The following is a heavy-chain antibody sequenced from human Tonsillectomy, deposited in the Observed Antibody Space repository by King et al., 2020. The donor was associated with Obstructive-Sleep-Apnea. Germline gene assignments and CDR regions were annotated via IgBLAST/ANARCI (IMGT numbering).Heavy chain of an antibody. CDR3: TRRLSGATGGWYSVPFDY. J-gene: IGHJ4*02. Sequence: VQLVESGAEVKKPGESLRISCKGSGYSFTTYWINWVRQMPGKGLEWMGRIDPSDSYTSYSPSFEGHVTMSADRSISTAYLQWSSLKASATAMYYCTRRLSGATGGWYSVPFDYWGQGTLVTVSS. D-gene: IGHD6-19*01. CDR2: IDPSDSYT. V-gene: IGHV5-10-1*03. CDR1: GYSFTTYW.